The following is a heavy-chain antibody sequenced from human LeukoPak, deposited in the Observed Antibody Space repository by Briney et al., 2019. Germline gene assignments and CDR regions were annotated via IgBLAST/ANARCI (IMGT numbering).Heavy chain of an antibody. J-gene: IGHJ6*03. CDR3: AKKAEHFWSGYYFDYYYMDV. D-gene: IGHD3-3*01. CDR1: GFTFSSYG. Sequence: GGSLRLSCAASGFTFSSYGMHWVRQAPGKGLEWVAFIRYDGSNKYYADSVKGRFTISRDNSKNTLYLQMNSLRAEDTAVYYCAKKAEHFWSGYYFDYYYMDVWGKGTTVTVSS. CDR2: IRYDGSNK. V-gene: IGHV3-30*02.